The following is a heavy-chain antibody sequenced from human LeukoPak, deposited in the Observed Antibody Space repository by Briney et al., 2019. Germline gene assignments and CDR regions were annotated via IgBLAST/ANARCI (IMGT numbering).Heavy chain of an antibody. V-gene: IGHV7-4-1*02. CDR2: IDTKTGNP. CDR1: GYTFTGHA. CDR3: AKGGWVAVTGMDS. Sequence: ASVKVSCKASGYTFTGHAMNWVRQAPGQGPEWMGYIDTKTGNPTYAQGFTGRFVFSLDTSVSTAYLQISSLKPEDTGVYYCAKGGWVAVTGMDSWGQGTLVTVSS. J-gene: IGHJ4*02. D-gene: IGHD6-19*01.